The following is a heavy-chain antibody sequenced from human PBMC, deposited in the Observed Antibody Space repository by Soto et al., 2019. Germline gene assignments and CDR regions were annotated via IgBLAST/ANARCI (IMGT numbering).Heavy chain of an antibody. D-gene: IGHD6-13*01. CDR1: GFTFTSSA. Sequence: QMQLVQSGPEVKKPGTSVKVSCKASGFTFTSSAVQWVRQARGQRLEWIGWIVVGSGNTNYAQKFQERVTITRDMSTSTAYMELSSLRSEDTAVYYCAAPFSSSWSLWVNYYYGMDVWGQGTTVTVSS. CDR2: IVVGSGNT. CDR3: AAPFSSSWSLWVNYYYGMDV. V-gene: IGHV1-58*01. J-gene: IGHJ6*02.